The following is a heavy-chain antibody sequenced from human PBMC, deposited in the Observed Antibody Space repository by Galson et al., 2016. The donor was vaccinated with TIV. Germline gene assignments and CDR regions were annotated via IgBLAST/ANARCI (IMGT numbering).Heavy chain of an antibody. CDR1: ELIITDNY. D-gene: IGHD2-21*01. Sequence: SLRLSCAASELIITDNYMTWVRQAPGKGLEWVAIIYSNGNTIYSDSVKGRFTISRDSSKNVVYLQMRSLRAADTAVYFCARDRRHCGNECFLRYYFGMDVWGQGTMVTVSS. V-gene: IGHV3-66*03. CDR3: ARDRRHCGNECFLRYYFGMDV. CDR2: IYSNGNT. J-gene: IGHJ6*02.